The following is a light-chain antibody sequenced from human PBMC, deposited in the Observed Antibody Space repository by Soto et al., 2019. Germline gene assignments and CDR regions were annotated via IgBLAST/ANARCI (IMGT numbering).Light chain of an antibody. CDR2: EVT. CDR3: SSYSTTSSPHVL. J-gene: IGLJ2*01. V-gene: IGLV2-14*01. CDR1: PSDIGRYNY. Sequence: QSVLTQPASVSGSPGQSITISCTGTPSDIGRYNYVSWYQQFPGKVPKLLIYEVTYRPSGVSARFSGPKSGSTASLTISGLQAEDEADYYCSSYSTTSSPHVLFGGGTKVTVL.